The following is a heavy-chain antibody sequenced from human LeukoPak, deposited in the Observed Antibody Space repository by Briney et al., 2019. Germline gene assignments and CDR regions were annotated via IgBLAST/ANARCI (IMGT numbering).Heavy chain of an antibody. D-gene: IGHD1-1*01. CDR1: GITVSNNY. CDR2: IDSGGST. Sequence: GGSLGLSCEVSGITVSNNYMNWVRQAPGKGLEWVSVIDSGGSTYYADSVKGRFTASRDISRNTVFLQMTGLRAEDTAIYYCARDWNGDYAFENWGQGTLVIVSS. CDR3: ARDWNGDYAFEN. J-gene: IGHJ4*02. V-gene: IGHV3-66*01.